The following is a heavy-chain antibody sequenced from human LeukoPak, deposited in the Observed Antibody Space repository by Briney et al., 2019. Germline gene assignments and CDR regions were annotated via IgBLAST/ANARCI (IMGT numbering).Heavy chain of an antibody. CDR2: IIPIFGTA. D-gene: IGHD3-3*01. J-gene: IGHJ4*02. V-gene: IGHV1-69*13. Sequence: GASVKVSCKASGGTFSSYAISWVRQAPGQGLEWMGGIIPIFGTANYAQKFQGRVTITADESTSTAYMELSSLRSEDTAVYYCARAGVRFLEWLSGIDFDYWGQGTLVTVSS. CDR3: ARAGVRFLEWLSGIDFDY. CDR1: GGTFSSYA.